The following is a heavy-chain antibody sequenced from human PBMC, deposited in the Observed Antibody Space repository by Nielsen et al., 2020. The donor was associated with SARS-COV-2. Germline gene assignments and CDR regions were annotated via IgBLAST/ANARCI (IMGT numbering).Heavy chain of an antibody. Sequence: GESLTISCAASGFPFSSYERNWVRQAPGKALEWLSYIDGNGRNIFYADSVKGRFTISRDNAENTLYLQMNSLRAEDTAVYYCAKRSGYTSGWYGDYWGQGTLVTVSS. CDR3: AKRSGYTSGWYGDY. CDR1: GFPFSSYE. J-gene: IGHJ4*02. CDR2: IDGNGRNI. V-gene: IGHV3-48*03. D-gene: IGHD6-19*01.